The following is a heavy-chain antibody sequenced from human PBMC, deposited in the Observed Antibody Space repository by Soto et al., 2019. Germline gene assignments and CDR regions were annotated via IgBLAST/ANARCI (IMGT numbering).Heavy chain of an antibody. J-gene: IGHJ6*02. CDR2: ISGSGGST. CDR3: VKDPDRNYYYGMDV. D-gene: IGHD3-22*01. CDR1: GFTFSSYA. V-gene: IGHV3-23*01. Sequence: GGSLRLSCAASGFTFSSYAMSWVRQAPGKGLEWVSAISGSGGSTYYADSVKGRFTISRDNSKNTLYLQMSSLRAEDTAVYYCVKDPDRNYYYGMDVWGQGTTVTVSS.